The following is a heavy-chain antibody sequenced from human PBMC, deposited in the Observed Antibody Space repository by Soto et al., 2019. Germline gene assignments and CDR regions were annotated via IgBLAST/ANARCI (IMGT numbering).Heavy chain of an antibody. J-gene: IGHJ3*02. CDR3: ARDQTKWLTDAFDI. Sequence: HVQLVQSGAEVKKPGASLKVSCKASGYTFISYGVSWVRQAPGQGLEWLGWISPYNGNTNYAQKFQGRITMTTDTSTSTGYMDLRSLRTDDTAVYYGARDQTKWLTDAFDIWGQGTMVVVSS. D-gene: IGHD5-12*01. CDR2: ISPYNGNT. V-gene: IGHV1-18*01. CDR1: GYTFISYG.